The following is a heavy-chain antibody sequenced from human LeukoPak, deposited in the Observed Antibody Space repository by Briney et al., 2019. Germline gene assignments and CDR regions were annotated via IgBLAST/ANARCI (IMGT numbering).Heavy chain of an antibody. Sequence: SVTVSCTASGGTFSSYAISWVRQAPGQGLEWMGGIIPIFGTANYAQKFQGRVTITADESTSTAYMELSSLRSEDTAVYYCATAYCGGDCYFSYYYYGMDVWGQGTTVTVSS. J-gene: IGHJ6*02. CDR2: IIPIFGTA. CDR3: ATAYCGGDCYFSYYYYGMDV. D-gene: IGHD2-21*02. CDR1: GGTFSSYA. V-gene: IGHV1-69*13.